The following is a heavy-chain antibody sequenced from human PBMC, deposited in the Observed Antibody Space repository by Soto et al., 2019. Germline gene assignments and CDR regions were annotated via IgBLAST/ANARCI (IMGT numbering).Heavy chain of an antibody. Sequence: ASVKVSCKASGYTFTGYYMHWVRQAPGQGLEWMGWINPNSGGTNYAQKFQGWVTMTRDTSISTAYMELGRLRSDDTAVYYCARDSRITMVRGAQGSGSYSSPPWFDPWGQGTLVTVSS. CDR3: ARDSRITMVRGAQGSGSYSSPPWFDP. J-gene: IGHJ5*02. V-gene: IGHV1-2*04. D-gene: IGHD3-10*01. CDR2: INPNSGGT. CDR1: GYTFTGYY.